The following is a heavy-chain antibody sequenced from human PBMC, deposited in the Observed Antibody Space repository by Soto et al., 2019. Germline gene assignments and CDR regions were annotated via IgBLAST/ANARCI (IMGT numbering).Heavy chain of an antibody. J-gene: IGHJ3*02. CDR2: VSRRGGV. D-gene: IGHD3-16*01. CDR1: GGSLGGYY. CDR3: ARRRPVIVATFYVKGAFEI. Sequence: QMQLQQWGAGLLKASETLSLTCGASGGSLGGYYWSWLRQSPGKGLGWLGDVSRRGGVIYNPSLKSRLSMPVDTSKNQFSLTLTSVTAADTAVYYCARRRPVIVATFYVKGAFEIWGQGPIVTVSS. V-gene: IGHV4-34*02.